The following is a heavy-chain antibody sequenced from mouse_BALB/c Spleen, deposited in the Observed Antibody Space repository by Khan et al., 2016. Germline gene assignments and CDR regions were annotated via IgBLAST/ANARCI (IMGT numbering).Heavy chain of an antibody. CDR3: ARGLYYYGSSYYAMDY. CDR1: GFNIKDTY. Sequence: VRLQQSGAESVKPGASVKLSCTATGFNIKDTYMYWVKQRPEQGLEWIGRIDPANGNTKYVPKFQGKATITADTSSNTAYMQLRSLTSEDTAVYYSARGLYYYGSSYYAMDYWGQGTSVTVSS. J-gene: IGHJ4*01. D-gene: IGHD1-1*01. V-gene: IGHV14-3*02. CDR2: IDPANGNT.